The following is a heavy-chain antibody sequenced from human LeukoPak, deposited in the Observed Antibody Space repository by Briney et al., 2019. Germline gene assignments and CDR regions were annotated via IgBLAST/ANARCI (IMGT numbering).Heavy chain of an antibody. V-gene: IGHV1-69*04. D-gene: IGHD5-12*01. Sequence: GSSVKVSCKASGGTFSSYAISWVRQAPGQGLEWMGRIIPILGIANYAQKFQGRVTITADKSTSTAYMELSSLRSEDTAVYYCARDQVGLSTGVATIYYYYGMDVWGQGTTVTVSS. CDR1: GGTFSSYA. CDR3: ARDQVGLSTGVATIYYYYGMDV. J-gene: IGHJ6*02. CDR2: IIPILGIA.